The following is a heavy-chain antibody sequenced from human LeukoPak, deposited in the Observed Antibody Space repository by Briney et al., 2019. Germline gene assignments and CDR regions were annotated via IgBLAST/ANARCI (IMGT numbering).Heavy chain of an antibody. D-gene: IGHD2-15*01. CDR2: VSAGGTNT. V-gene: IGHV3-23*01. CDR3: ARINGSGGTCYDYFDD. J-gene: IGHJ4*02. Sequence: GGSLRLSCVGSPVTFGTSAMSWVRQAPGKGLEWVSAVSAGGTNTYYADSVEGRFTISRDNSKDTLYLHMDSLRVEDTAQYFCARINGSGGTCYDYFDDWGQGTLVTVSS. CDR1: PVTFGTSA.